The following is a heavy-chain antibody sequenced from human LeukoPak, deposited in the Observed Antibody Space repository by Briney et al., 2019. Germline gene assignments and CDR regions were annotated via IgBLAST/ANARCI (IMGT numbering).Heavy chain of an antibody. CDR3: ARGVDTAMVQFDY. Sequence: SETLSLTCTVSGGSIGTSHYYWGWLRQPPGKGLQWIGSIYYSGSTYYNPSLKSRVTISVDTPKNQFSLKLSSVTAADTAVYYCARGVDTAMVQFDYWGQGTLVTVSS. CDR2: IYYSGST. CDR1: GGSIGTSHYY. D-gene: IGHD5-18*01. V-gene: IGHV4-39*01. J-gene: IGHJ4*02.